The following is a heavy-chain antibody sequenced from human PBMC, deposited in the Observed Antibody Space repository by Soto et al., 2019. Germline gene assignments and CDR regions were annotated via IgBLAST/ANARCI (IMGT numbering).Heavy chain of an antibody. CDR2: IYYSGST. CDR1: GGSISSSSYY. D-gene: IGHD2-8*01. J-gene: IGHJ4*02. Sequence: SETLSLTCTVSGGSISSSSYYWGWIRQPPGKGLEWIGSIYYSGSTYYNPSLKSRVTISVDTSKNQFSLKLSSVTAADTAVYYCARQLYCTTGVCYTQNFDYWGQGTLVTVSS. CDR3: ARQLYCTTGVCYTQNFDY. V-gene: IGHV4-39*01.